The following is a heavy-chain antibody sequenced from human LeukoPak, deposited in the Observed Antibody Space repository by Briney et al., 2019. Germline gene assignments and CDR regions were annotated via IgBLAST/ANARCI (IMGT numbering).Heavy chain of an antibody. D-gene: IGHD6-13*01. CDR2: IYYIGTT. V-gene: IGHV4-39*01. J-gene: IGHJ5*02. CDR3: ARRPASSRYNS. CDR1: GGSTNSNMDY. Sequence: SETLSLTCTVSGGSTNSNMDYWGWIRQPPGKPLEFIGNIYYIGTTYYNPSLKSRVSISIDTSKNQFSLRLTSVTAADTAVYYCARRPASSRYNSWGQGTLVTVSS.